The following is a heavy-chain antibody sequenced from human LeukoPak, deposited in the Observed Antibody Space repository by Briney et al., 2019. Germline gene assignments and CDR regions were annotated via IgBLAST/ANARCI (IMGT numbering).Heavy chain of an antibody. CDR2: INPNGGTT. CDR3: ARESPPNWFDP. V-gene: IGHV1-46*01. Sequence: ASVKVSCKASGYTFTSNHIHWVRQAPGQGLEWMGIINPNGGTTSYAQKFQGRVTMTRDTSTSTVYMELSSLRSDDTAMYYCARESPPNWFDPWGQGTLVTVSS. J-gene: IGHJ5*02. CDR1: GYTFTSNH.